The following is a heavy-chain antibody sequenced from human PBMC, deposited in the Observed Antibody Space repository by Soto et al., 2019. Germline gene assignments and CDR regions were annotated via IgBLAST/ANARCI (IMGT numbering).Heavy chain of an antibody. D-gene: IGHD4-17*01. CDR1: GLTFSNYA. J-gene: IGHJ5*02. V-gene: IGHV3-23*01. Sequence: EVQVLESGGGLVQPGGSLRLSCVASGLTFSNYAMSWVRQAPGKGLEWVSGTGGSGGSTYYADSVKGRFTISRDNAKNTLYLQMNGLRAEDTAVYYCAKEKVTTVTTSWFDPWGQGTLVTVSS. CDR3: AKEKVTTVTTSWFDP. CDR2: TGGSGGST.